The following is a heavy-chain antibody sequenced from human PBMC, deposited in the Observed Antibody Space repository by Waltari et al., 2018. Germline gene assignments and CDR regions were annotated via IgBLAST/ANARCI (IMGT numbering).Heavy chain of an antibody. CDR1: GFTFSSYE. CDR2: INHNSTVT. J-gene: IGHJ4*02. Sequence: EVRLVESGGGWVKPGGSLRPSCAAFGFTFSSYEMNWVRLAPGKGPEWVAYINHNSTVTFYADSVRGRFTVSRDNANDLLFLQLDNVREDDTATYYCTSAYWGQG. V-gene: IGHV3-48*03. CDR3: TSAY.